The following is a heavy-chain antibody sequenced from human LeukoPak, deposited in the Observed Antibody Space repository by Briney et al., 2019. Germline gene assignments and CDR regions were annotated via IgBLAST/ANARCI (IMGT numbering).Heavy chain of an antibody. CDR3: ATTYGGNSRTAFDI. CDR2: INPIFHTP. J-gene: IGHJ3*02. Sequence: SVKVSCKASGGTFSSHAISWVRQAPGQGLEWMGGINPIFHTPTYAEKFQGRVTITADTSTDTAYMELSSLRSEDTAVYYCATTYGGNSRTAFDIWGQGTMVTVSS. CDR1: GGTFSSHA. D-gene: IGHD4-23*01. V-gene: IGHV1-69*06.